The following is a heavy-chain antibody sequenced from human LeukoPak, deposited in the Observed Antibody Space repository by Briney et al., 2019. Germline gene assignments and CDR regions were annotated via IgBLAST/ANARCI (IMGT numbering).Heavy chain of an antibody. V-gene: IGHV3-11*05. Sequence: GGSLTLSFAVSGFTFSDYYRSWIRQAPGKGLEWVSYISSSSGYTNYADSVKGRFTISRDNAKNSLYLQINSLRAEDTAVYYCARVEGYGSGTYNWYFDLWGGGTLVTVSS. CDR2: ISSSSGYT. J-gene: IGHJ2*01. CDR3: ARVEGYGSGTYNWYFDL. CDR1: GFTFSDYY. D-gene: IGHD3-10*01.